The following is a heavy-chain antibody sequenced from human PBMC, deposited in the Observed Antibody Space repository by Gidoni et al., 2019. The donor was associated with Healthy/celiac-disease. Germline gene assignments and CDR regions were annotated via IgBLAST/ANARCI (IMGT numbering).Heavy chain of an antibody. J-gene: IGHJ4*02. CDR2: ISGSGGST. Sequence: EVQLLESGGGLVQPGGSLRLSCAASGFTFSSYAMSWVRQAPGKGLEWVSAISGSGGSTYYADSVKGRFTISRDNSKNTLYLQMNSLRAEDTAVYYCAKDRPLGSTWLGPYFDYWGQGTLVTVSS. CDR3: AKDRPLGSTWLGPYFDY. D-gene: IGHD6-19*01. V-gene: IGHV3-23*01. CDR1: GFTFSSYA.